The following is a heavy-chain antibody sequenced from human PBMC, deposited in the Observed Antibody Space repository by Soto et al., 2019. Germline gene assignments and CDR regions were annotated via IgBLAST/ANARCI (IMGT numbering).Heavy chain of an antibody. CDR3: ARETAGTTVTTHYYYYMDV. Sequence: LSLTCAVSSGSISSSNWWSWVRQPPGKGLEWIGEIYHSGSTNYNPSLKSRVTISVDKSKNQFSLKLSSVTAADTAVYYCARETAGTTVTTHYYYYMDVWGKGTTVTVSS. J-gene: IGHJ6*03. CDR1: SGSISSSNW. CDR2: IYHSGST. D-gene: IGHD4-17*01. V-gene: IGHV4-4*02.